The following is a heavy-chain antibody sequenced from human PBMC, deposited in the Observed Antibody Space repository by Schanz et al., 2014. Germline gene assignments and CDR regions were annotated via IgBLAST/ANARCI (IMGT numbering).Heavy chain of an antibody. CDR2: ISGSGGST. CDR1: GITFSIYA. CDR3: ARKVVATIGGYYDN. J-gene: IGHJ4*02. D-gene: IGHD5-12*01. Sequence: PGGSLRLSCAASGITFSIYAMHWVRQAPGRGLEWVSAISGSGGSTYYADSVKGRFTISRDNSKNTLYLQMNSLRAEDTAVYYCARKVVATIGGYYDNWGQGTLVIVSS. V-gene: IGHV3-23*01.